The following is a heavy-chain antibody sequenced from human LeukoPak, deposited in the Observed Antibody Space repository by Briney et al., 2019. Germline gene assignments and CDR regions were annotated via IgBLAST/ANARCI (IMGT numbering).Heavy chain of an antibody. CDR3: ARADLNISSWSGWFDP. CDR1: GYTFTSYA. V-gene: IGHV1-3*01. D-gene: IGHD6-13*01. CDR2: INACNGNT. Sequence: GASVKVSCKASGYTFTSYAMHWVRQAPGQRLEWMGWINACNGNTKYSQKFQGRVTITRDTSASTAYMELSSLRSEDTAEYYCARADLNISSWSGWFDPWGQGTLVTVSS. J-gene: IGHJ5*02.